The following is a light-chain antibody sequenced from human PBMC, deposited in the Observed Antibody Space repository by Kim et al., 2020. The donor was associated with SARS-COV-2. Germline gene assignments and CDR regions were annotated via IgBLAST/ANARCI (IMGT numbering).Light chain of an antibody. CDR3: QVWDSSSDHPGV. CDR2: YDS. CDR1: NIGSKR. V-gene: IGLV3-21*04. J-gene: IGLJ3*02. Sequence: GKTARITGGGNNIGSKRVHWYQQKPGQAPVLVIYYDSDRPSGIPERFSGSNSGNTATLTISRVEAGDEADYYCQVWDSSSDHPGVFGGGTQLTVL.